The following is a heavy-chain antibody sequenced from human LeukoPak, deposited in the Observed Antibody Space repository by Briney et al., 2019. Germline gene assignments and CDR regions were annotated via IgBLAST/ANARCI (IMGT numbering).Heavy chain of an antibody. V-gene: IGHV4-39*01. CDR3: ARRYDFWSGYFYYFDY. D-gene: IGHD3-3*01. CDR1: GGSISSSSYY. Sequence: SETLSLTCTVSGGSISSSSYYWGWIRQPPGKGLGWIGSIYYSGSTYYNPSLKSRVTISVDTSKNQFSLKLSSVTAADTAVYYCARRYDFWSGYFYYFDYWGQGTLVTVSS. J-gene: IGHJ4*02. CDR2: IYYSGST.